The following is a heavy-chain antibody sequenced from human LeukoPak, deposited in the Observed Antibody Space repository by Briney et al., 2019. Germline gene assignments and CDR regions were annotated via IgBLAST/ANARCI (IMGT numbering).Heavy chain of an antibody. D-gene: IGHD6-19*01. CDR2: ISPILSIA. J-gene: IGHJ4*02. Sequence: SENVSSTASGGTFSSYTICWVWQAPRRGLECKGKISPILSIANYAKKFQGRVTITADKSTSTAYMELSSLRSEDTALYYCAGHPGYSSGATDYWGQGTLVTVSS. CDR1: GGTFSSYT. CDR3: AGHPGYSSGATDY. V-gene: IGHV1-69*02.